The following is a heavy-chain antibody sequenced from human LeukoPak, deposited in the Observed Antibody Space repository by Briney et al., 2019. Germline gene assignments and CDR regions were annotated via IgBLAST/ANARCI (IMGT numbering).Heavy chain of an antibody. V-gene: IGHV1-2*02. CDR2: INPKSGGT. Sequence: ASVKVSCKASGYTFTGYYMHWVRQAPGQGLEWMGWINPKSGGTNSAQKFQGRVTMTRDTSISTAYMELNSLRSEDTAVYYCARSWFGEPPYYFDYWGQGTLVTVSS. CDR3: ARSWFGEPPYYFDY. CDR1: GYTFTGYY. J-gene: IGHJ4*02. D-gene: IGHD3-10*01.